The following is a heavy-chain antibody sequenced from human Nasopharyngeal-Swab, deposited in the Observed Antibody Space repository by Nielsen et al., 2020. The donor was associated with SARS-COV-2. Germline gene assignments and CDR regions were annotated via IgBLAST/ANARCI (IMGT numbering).Heavy chain of an antibody. D-gene: IGHD3-9*01. V-gene: IGHV3-48*04. Sequence: GESLKISCAASGFTFSSYSMNWVRQAPGKGLEWVSYISSSSSTIYYADSVKGRFTISRDNAKNSLYLQMNSLRAEDTAVYYCARAPVLRYFDWLLEDAFDIWGQGTMVTVSS. CDR3: ARAPVLRYFDWLLEDAFDI. CDR2: ISSSSSTI. CDR1: GFTFSSYS. J-gene: IGHJ3*02.